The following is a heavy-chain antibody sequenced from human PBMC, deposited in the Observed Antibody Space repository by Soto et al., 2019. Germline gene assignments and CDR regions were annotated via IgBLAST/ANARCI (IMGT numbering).Heavy chain of an antibody. Sequence: QVQLQESGPGLVKPSQTLSLTCTVSGGSISSGGYYWSWIRQHPGKGLEWIGYIYYSGSAYYNPSLKSRVTISVDTSKNQFALKLSSVTAAGTAVYYCARYVGISITIFGVVNWFDPWGQGTLVTVSS. J-gene: IGHJ5*02. CDR2: IYYSGSA. CDR3: ARYVGISITIFGVVNWFDP. CDR1: GGSISSGGYY. D-gene: IGHD3-3*01. V-gene: IGHV4-31*03.